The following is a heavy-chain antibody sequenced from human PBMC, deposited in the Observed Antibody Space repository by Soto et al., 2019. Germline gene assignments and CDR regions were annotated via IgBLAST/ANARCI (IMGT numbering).Heavy chain of an antibody. V-gene: IGHV3-23*01. CDR2: ISGSGGST. D-gene: IGHD3-22*01. CDR3: AKDGRPHPSITMIVDY. CDR1: GFTFSSYA. J-gene: IGHJ4*02. Sequence: PGGSLRLSCAASGFTFSSYAMSWVRQAPGKGLEWVSAISGSGGSTYYADSVKGRFTISRDNSKNTLYLQMNSLRAEDTAVYYCAKDGRPHPSITMIVDYWGQGTLVTVPS.